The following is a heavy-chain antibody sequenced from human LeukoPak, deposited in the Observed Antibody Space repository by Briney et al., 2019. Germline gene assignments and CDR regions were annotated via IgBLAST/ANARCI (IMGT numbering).Heavy chain of an antibody. D-gene: IGHD4-23*01. CDR3: AGGQLSDYGGNSYYFDY. J-gene: IGHJ4*02. CDR2: ISSSSSYI. Sequence: GGSLRLSCAASGFTFSSYGMHWVRQAPGKGLEWVSSISSSSSYIYYADSVKGRFTISRDNAKNSLYLQMNSLRAEDTAVYYCAGGQLSDYGGNSYYFDYWGQGTLVTVSS. V-gene: IGHV3-21*01. CDR1: GFTFSSYG.